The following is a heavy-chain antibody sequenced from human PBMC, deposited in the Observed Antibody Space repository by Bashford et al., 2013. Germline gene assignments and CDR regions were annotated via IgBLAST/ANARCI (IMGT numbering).Heavy chain of an antibody. V-gene: IGHV1-3*01. Sequence: VASVKVSCKAIGYTFTNFAIHWVRQAPGQRLEWMGWINAGNGDTKYSQEFQGRVTITRDTSASTADMELSSLTSEDTAVYYCARDFETTRGSDAFDIWGQGTMVTVSS. CDR3: ARDFETTRGSDAFDI. CDR2: INAGNGDT. J-gene: IGHJ3*02. CDR1: GYTFTNFA. D-gene: IGHD1-1*01.